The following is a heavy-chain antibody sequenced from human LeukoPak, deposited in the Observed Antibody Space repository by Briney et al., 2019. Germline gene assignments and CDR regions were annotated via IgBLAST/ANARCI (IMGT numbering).Heavy chain of an antibody. D-gene: IGHD3-3*01. CDR3: ARGRITIFGVVTPHFDY. J-gene: IGHJ4*02. CDR1: RGSISSYY. CDR2: IDKSGST. V-gene: IGHV4-59*01. Sequence: SETLSLTCTVSRGSISSYYWSWIRQSPGKGLEWIGYIDKSGSTNSNPSLKSRVTMSVDTSKNQFSLRLTSVTVADTALYYCARGRITIFGVVTPHFDYWGQGTLVTVSS.